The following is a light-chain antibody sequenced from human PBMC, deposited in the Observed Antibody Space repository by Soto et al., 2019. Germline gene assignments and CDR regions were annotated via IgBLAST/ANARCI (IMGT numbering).Light chain of an antibody. J-gene: IGKJ5*01. CDR1: ETISTF. CDR3: QQSYSSSPIT. Sequence: DIQLTQSPSSLSASVGDRVTMTCRASETISTFLNWYQHKPGKAPKLLISASSRLQSGVPSRFSGSGSGTDFTLTIDSLRPEDFASYYCQQSYSSSPITFGPGTRLAI. CDR2: ASS. V-gene: IGKV1-39*01.